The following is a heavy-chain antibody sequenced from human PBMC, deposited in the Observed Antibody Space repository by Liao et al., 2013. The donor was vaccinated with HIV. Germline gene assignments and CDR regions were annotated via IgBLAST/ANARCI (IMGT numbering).Heavy chain of an antibody. V-gene: IGHV4-59*01. Sequence: QVQLQESGPGRVKPSETLSLTCTVSGGSISSYYWSWIRQPPGKGLEWIGYIYYSGSTNYNPSLKSRVTISVDTSKNQFSLKLSSVTAADTAVYYCARGGRSKYYYYYMDVWGKGTTVTVSS. CDR3: ARGGRSKYYYYYMDV. D-gene: IGHD3-16*01. CDR1: GGSISSYY. J-gene: IGHJ6*03. CDR2: IYYSGST.